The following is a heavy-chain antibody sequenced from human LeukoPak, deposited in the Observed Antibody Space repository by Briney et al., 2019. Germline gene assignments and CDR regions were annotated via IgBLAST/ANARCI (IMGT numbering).Heavy chain of an antibody. Sequence: SEILSLTCTVSGYSISSGYYWGWIRQPPGKGLEWIGYIYYSGSTNYNPSLKSRVTISVDTSKNQFSLKLSSVTAADTAVYYCARYFEVPLQTPAFDIWGQGTMVTVSS. CDR1: GYSISSGYY. CDR2: IYYSGST. D-gene: IGHD3-9*01. V-gene: IGHV4-38-2*02. CDR3: ARYFEVPLQTPAFDI. J-gene: IGHJ3*02.